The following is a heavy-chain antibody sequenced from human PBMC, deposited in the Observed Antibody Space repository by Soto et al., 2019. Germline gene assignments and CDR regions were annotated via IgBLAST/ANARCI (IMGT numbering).Heavy chain of an antibody. J-gene: IGHJ4*02. Sequence: SETLSLTCAVSGGSISSSNWWSWVRQPPGKGLEWIGEIYHSGSTNYNPSLKSRVTISVDKSKNQFSLKLSSVTAADTAVYYCARDWTVGATIGEYYFDYWGQGTLVTVSS. CDR3: ARDWTVGATIGEYYFDY. D-gene: IGHD1-26*01. CDR1: GGSISSSNW. V-gene: IGHV4-4*02. CDR2: IYHSGST.